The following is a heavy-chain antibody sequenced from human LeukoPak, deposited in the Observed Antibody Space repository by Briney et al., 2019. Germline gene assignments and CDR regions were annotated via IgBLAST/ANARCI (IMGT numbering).Heavy chain of an antibody. CDR1: GFSFSSYA. V-gene: IGHV3-23*01. D-gene: IGHD4-23*01. CDR2: ISGSGDNT. CDR3: ARDLGLYDYGGNIDY. Sequence: AGGSLKLSCAASGFSFSSYAMSWVRQAPGKGPEWVSSISGSGDNTYYAESVKGRFTISRDNAKNSLYLQMNSLRAEDTAVYYCARDLGLYDYGGNIDYWGQGTLVTVSS. J-gene: IGHJ4*02.